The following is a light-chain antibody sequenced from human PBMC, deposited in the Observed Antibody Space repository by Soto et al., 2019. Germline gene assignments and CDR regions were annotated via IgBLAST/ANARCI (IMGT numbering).Light chain of an antibody. J-gene: IGKJ2*01. CDR3: QQYGSSHT. CDR1: QSVSSSY. CDR2: AAS. Sequence: EIVLTQSPGTLSLSPGERATLSCRASQSVSSSYLAWYQQKPGQAPRLLIYAASSRATGIPDRFSGSGSGTDFTLTSRRLEPDDFALYYCQQYGSSHTFGQGTKLEIK. V-gene: IGKV3-20*01.